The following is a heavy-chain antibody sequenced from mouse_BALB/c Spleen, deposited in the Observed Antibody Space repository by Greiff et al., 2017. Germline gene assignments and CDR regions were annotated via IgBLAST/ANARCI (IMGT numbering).Heavy chain of an antibody. CDR3: ARKDGSSYYFDY. J-gene: IGHJ2*01. V-gene: IGHV5-17*02. Sequence: EVKLMESGGGLVQPGGSRKLSCAASGFTFSSFGMHWVRQAPEKGLEWVAYISSGSSTIYYADTVKGRFTISRDNPKNTLFLQMTSLRSEDTAMYYCARKDGSSYYFDYWGQGTTLTVSS. CDR1: GFTFSSFG. CDR2: ISSGSSTI. D-gene: IGHD1-1*01.